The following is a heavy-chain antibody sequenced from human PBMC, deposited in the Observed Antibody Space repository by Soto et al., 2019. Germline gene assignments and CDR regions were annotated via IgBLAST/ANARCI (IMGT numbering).Heavy chain of an antibody. CDR3: ARSCSSTSCYGYYGMDV. D-gene: IGHD2-2*01. J-gene: IGHJ6*02. Sequence: QVQLVQSGAEVKKPGSSVKVSCKASGGTFSSYAISWVRQAPGQGLEWMGGIIPIFGTANYAQKFQGRVTITADESRSTAYMELSSLRSEDTAVYYCARSCSSTSCYGYYGMDVWGQGTTVTVSS. CDR1: GGTFSSYA. CDR2: IIPIFGTA. V-gene: IGHV1-69*01.